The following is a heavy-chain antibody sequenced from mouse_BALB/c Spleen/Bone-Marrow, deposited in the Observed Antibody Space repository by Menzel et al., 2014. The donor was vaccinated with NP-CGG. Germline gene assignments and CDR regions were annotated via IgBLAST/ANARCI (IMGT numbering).Heavy chain of an antibody. D-gene: IGHD2-10*01. CDR2: IYPGNSDT. V-gene: IGHV1-5*01. Sequence: EVKLQESGTVLARPGASVKMSCKASDYTFTSYRMHWLKQRPGQGLEWIGAIYPGNSDTSYNQKFKGKAELTAVTSTSTAYVDLSSLTNEDSAVYYCTLAYFGQGDWFFDVWGAGTTVTVSS. CDR3: TLAYFGQGDWFFDV. CDR1: DYTFTSYR. J-gene: IGHJ1*01.